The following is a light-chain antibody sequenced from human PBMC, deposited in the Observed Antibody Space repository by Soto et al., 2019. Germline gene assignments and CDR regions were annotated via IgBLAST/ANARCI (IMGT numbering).Light chain of an antibody. Sequence: DVQMTQSPSSLSAFVGDRVTITCRASQGIAPYLAWFQQKPGKVPKLLIYATSTLQSGFPSRFSGSGSGTDFNLTINSLQPEDVGHYYCQKYNSAPLTFGGGTKVDIK. CDR3: QKYNSAPLT. V-gene: IGKV1-27*01. CDR1: QGIAPY. CDR2: ATS. J-gene: IGKJ4*01.